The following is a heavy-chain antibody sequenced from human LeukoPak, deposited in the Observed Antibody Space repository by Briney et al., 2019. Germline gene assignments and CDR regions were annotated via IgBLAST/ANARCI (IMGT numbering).Heavy chain of an antibody. V-gene: IGHV3-48*04. CDR3: AELGITMIGGV. J-gene: IGHJ6*04. D-gene: IGHD3-10*02. CDR2: ITSSSSTI. CDR1: GFTLSSYS. Sequence: GGSLRLSCAASGFTLSSYSMNWVRQAPGKGLEWVSFITSSSSTIYYADSVKGRFTISRDNAKNSLYLQMNSLRAEDTAVYYCAELGITMIGGVWGKGTTVTISS.